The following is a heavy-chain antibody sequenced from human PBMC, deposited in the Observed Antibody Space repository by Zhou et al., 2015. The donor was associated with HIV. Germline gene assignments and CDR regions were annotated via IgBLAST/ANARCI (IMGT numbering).Heavy chain of an antibody. CDR1: GGTFSSYA. CDR2: IIPIFGTA. Sequence: QVQLVQSGAEVKKPGSSVKVSCKASGGTFSSYAISWVRQAPGQGLEWMGGIIPIFGTANYAQKFQGRVTITADESTSTAYMELSSLRSEDTAVYYCARVGYFDWLSRYYYMDVWGKGTTVTVSS. V-gene: IGHV1-69*01. D-gene: IGHD3-9*01. J-gene: IGHJ6*03. CDR3: ARVGYFDWLSRYYYMDV.